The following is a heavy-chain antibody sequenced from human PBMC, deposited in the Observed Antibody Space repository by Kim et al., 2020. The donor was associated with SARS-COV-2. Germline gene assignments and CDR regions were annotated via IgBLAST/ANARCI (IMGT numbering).Heavy chain of an antibody. CDR2: IYYSGST. V-gene: IGHV4-59*01. Sequence: SETLSLTCTVSGGSISSYYWSWIRQPPGKGLEWIGYIYYSGSTNYNPSLKSRVTISVDTSKNQFSLKLSSVTAADTAVYYCARGVYYDILTGYYQFDYWGQGTLVTVSS. CDR1: GGSISSYY. J-gene: IGHJ4*02. CDR3: ARGVYYDILTGYYQFDY. D-gene: IGHD3-9*01.